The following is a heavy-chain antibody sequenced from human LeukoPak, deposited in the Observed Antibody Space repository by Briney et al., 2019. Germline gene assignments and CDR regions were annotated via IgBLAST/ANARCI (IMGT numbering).Heavy chain of an antibody. Sequence: GGSLRLSCAASGFTFSNAWMSWVRQAPGKGLEWVSAISGSGGSTYYADSVKGRFTISRDNSKNTLYLQMNSLRAEDTAVYYCAKDPTSSGWYENFDYWGQGTLVTVSS. CDR2: ISGSGGST. V-gene: IGHV3-23*01. J-gene: IGHJ4*02. CDR1: GFTFSNAW. D-gene: IGHD6-19*01. CDR3: AKDPTSSGWYENFDY.